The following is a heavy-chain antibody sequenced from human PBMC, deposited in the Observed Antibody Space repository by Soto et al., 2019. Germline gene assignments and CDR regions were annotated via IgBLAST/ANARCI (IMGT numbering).Heavy chain of an antibody. CDR2: TSYSGTT. CDR1: GGSISSSNYY. Sequence: PSETLSLTCTVSGGSISSSNYYWVWIRQPPGKGLEWVGSTSYSGTTYYNPSLKSRVSMSVDTSKNQFSLKLSSVTAADTAVYYXARGYAGSRTYSYYFDFWGQGTLVTVSS. J-gene: IGHJ4*02. D-gene: IGHD3-10*01. CDR3: ARGYAGSRTYSYYFDF. V-gene: IGHV4-39*01.